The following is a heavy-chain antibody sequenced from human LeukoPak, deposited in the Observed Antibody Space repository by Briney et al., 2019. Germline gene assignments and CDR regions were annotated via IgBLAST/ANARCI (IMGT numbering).Heavy chain of an antibody. CDR2: ISSSSSYI. CDR1: GFTFSSYS. Sequence: GSLRLSCAASGFTFSSYSMNWVRQAPGKGLEWVSSISSSSSYINYADSVKGRFTISRDNAKNSLYLQMNSLRAEDTAVYYCLPLYGSGSYPEYWGQGTLVTVSS. D-gene: IGHD3-10*01. V-gene: IGHV3-21*01. J-gene: IGHJ4*02. CDR3: LPLYGSGSYPEY.